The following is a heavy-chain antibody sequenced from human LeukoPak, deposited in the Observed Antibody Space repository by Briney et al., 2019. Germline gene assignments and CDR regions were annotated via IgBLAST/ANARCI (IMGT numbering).Heavy chain of an antibody. V-gene: IGHV3-23*01. CDR1: GVIFNNYA. CDR2: ISASGGST. CDR3: AKHAGTTRQTKDY. Sequence: GGSLRLSCAVSGVIFNNYAMSWVRQAPGRGLEWVSVISASGGSTYYADSVKGRFTISRDNSNNRLYLEMNSLRAEDAAVYYCAKHAGTTRQTKDYWGQGTLVTVSS. J-gene: IGHJ4*02. D-gene: IGHD1-1*01.